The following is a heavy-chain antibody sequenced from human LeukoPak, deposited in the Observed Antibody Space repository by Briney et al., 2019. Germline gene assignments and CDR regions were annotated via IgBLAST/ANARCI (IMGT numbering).Heavy chain of an antibody. J-gene: IGHJ5*02. Sequence: ASVKVSCKASGGTFSSYAISWVRQAPGQGLKWMGRINPNSGGTNYAQKFQGRVTMTRDTSISTAYMELSRLRSDDTAVYYCARDRTNRNGNWFDPWGQGTLVTVSS. CDR1: GGTFSSYA. D-gene: IGHD1-14*01. V-gene: IGHV1-2*06. CDR2: INPNSGGT. CDR3: ARDRTNRNGNWFDP.